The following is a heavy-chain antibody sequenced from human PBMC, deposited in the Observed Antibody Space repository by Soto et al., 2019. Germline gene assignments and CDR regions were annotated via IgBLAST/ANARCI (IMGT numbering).Heavy chain of an antibody. V-gene: IGHV3-11*05. CDR3: ARADHYDTSGYWK. J-gene: IGHJ4*02. CDR2: ITSSSSYT. CDR1: GFTFSDYY. Sequence: QVQLAESGGGLVKPGGSLRLSCAASGFTFSDYYMSWIRQAPGKGLEWVSYITSSSSYTIYADSVRGRFTISRDNAKNSLFLQMNSLRAEDTAVYYCARADHYDTSGYWKWGQGTLVTVSS. D-gene: IGHD3-22*01.